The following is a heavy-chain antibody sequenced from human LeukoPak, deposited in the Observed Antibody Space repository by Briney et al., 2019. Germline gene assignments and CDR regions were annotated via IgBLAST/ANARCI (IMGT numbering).Heavy chain of an antibody. D-gene: IGHD5-12*01. V-gene: IGHV1-2*02. CDR1: GYTFTGYY. CDR3: ARDRVATIPPNWFDP. Sequence: ASVTVSFKASGYTFTGYYMHWVRQAPGQGLEWMGWINPNSGGTNYAQKFQGRVTMTRDTSISTAYMELSRLRSDDTAVYYCARDRVATIPPNWFDPWGQGTLVTVSS. CDR2: INPNSGGT. J-gene: IGHJ5*02.